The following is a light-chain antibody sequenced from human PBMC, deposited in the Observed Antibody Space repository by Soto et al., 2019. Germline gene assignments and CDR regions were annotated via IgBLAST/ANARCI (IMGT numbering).Light chain of an antibody. CDR2: GTS. CDR3: LQDYIYPYT. V-gene: IGKV1-6*01. CDR1: QDIRND. J-gene: IGKJ2*01. Sequence: AIQMTQSPSSLSVSVGDRITITCRASQDIRNDLGWYQQKPGKAPKLLIYGTSNLPSGVPSRFSGSGSGTDFTLTISSLQPEDFATYYCLQDYIYPYTFGQGTKLEIK.